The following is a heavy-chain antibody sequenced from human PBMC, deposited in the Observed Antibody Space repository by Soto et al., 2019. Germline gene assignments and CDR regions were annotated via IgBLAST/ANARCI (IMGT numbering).Heavy chain of an antibody. V-gene: IGHV3-74*01. D-gene: IGHD2-15*01. CDR1: GFTFSTFV. CDR3: ARGMWYCSGGSCYSYYYYYGMDV. J-gene: IGHJ6*02. CDR2: ITGSGKSA. Sequence: PGGSLRLSCAASGFTFSTFVMTWVRQVPGEGLEWISSITGSGKSAYYADSVKGRVTISRDNAKNTLYLQMNSLRAEDTAVYYCARGMWYCSGGSCYSYYYYYGMDVWGQGTTVTVSS.